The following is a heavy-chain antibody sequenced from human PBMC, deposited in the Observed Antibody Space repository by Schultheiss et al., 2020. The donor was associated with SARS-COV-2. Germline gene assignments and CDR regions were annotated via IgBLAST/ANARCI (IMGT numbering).Heavy chain of an antibody. CDR1: GFTFSSYG. CDR2: ISWNSGSI. Sequence: GGSLRLSCAASGFTFSSYGMHWVRQAPGKGLEWVSVISWNSGSIGYADSVKGRFTISRDNAKNSLYLQMNSLRAEDTAVYYCARELTTVTTTFDYWGQGTLVTVSS. V-gene: IGHV3-48*04. D-gene: IGHD4-17*01. CDR3: ARELTTVTTTFDY. J-gene: IGHJ4*02.